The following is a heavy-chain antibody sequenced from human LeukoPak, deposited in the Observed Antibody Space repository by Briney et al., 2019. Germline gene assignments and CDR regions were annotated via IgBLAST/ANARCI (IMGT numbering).Heavy chain of an antibody. CDR1: GGSISSSSYY. D-gene: IGHD2-21*02. CDR2: IYYSGST. CDR3: ARDLVVTASFDY. J-gene: IGHJ4*02. Sequence: SETLSLTCTVSGGSISSSSYYWGWIRQPPGKGLEWIGSIYYSGSTYYNPSLKSRVTISVDTSKNQFSLKLSSVTAADTAVYYCARDLVVTASFDYWGQGTLVTVSS. V-gene: IGHV4-39*07.